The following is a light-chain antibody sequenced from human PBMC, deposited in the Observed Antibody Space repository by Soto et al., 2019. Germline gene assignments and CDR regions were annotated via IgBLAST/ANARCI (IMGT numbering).Light chain of an antibody. CDR2: GAS. Sequence: DIVMTQSPATLSVSPGERATLSCRASQSVSSNLAWYQQKPGQAPRLLIYGASTRATGIPARFSGSGSGTDFTLTISSLQSEDFAVYYCQQYNNWPQTFGQGTKVEIK. J-gene: IGKJ1*01. CDR3: QQYNNWPQT. CDR1: QSVSSN. V-gene: IGKV3-15*01.